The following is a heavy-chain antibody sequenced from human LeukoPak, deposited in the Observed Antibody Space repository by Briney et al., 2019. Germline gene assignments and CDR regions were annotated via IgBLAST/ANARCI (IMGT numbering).Heavy chain of an antibody. Sequence: TGGSLRLSCAASGFTFSSYSMNWVRQAPGKGLEWVSSISASSSFIYFADSVKGRFTISRDNAKNSLYLQMNSLRAEDTAVYYCARDQSSPYVSWGQGTLVTVSS. CDR2: ISASSSFI. V-gene: IGHV3-21*01. D-gene: IGHD3-16*01. CDR3: ARDQSSPYVS. J-gene: IGHJ4*02. CDR1: GFTFSSYS.